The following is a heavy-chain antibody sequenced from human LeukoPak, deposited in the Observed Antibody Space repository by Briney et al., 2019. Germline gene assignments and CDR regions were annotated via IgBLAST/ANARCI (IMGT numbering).Heavy chain of an antibody. CDR3: ARVDKTVFGGYYYMDV. CDR1: GGSISSYY. D-gene: IGHD3-3*01. CDR2: IYYNGST. J-gene: IGHJ6*03. V-gene: IGHV4-59*01. Sequence: PSETLSPTCAVSGGSISSYYWSWIRQPPGKGLEWIGYIYYNGSTNYNPSLKSRVTITVDTSKNQFSLKLSSVTAADTAVYYCARVDKTVFGGYYYMDVWGKGTTVTVSS.